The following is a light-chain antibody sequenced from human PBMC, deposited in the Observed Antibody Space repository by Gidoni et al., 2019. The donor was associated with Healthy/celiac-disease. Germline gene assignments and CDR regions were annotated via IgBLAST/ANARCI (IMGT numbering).Light chain of an antibody. J-gene: IGKJ2*01. CDR3: QKYNSGPYT. Sequence: DIQMTQSPSSLSASVGDRVTITCRASQGIRNYLAWYQQKPGKVPKLLIYAASTLQSGVPSRFSGSGSGTDFTLTISSLHPEDVATYYCQKYNSGPYTFGQGTKLEIK. V-gene: IGKV1-27*01. CDR2: AAS. CDR1: QGIRNY.